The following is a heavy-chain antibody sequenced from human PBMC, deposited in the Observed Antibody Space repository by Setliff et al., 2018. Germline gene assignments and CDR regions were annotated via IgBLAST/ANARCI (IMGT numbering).Heavy chain of an antibody. CDR2: INPSGGST. Sequence: ASVKVSCKASGYTFTSYYMHWVRQAPGQGLEWMGIINPSGGSTSYAQKFQGRVTMTRDTSTSTVYMELSSLRSEDTAVYYCARDASYNFWSGYRGAFDYWGQGTLVTVSS. CDR3: ARDASYNFWSGYRGAFDY. J-gene: IGHJ4*02. D-gene: IGHD3-3*01. CDR1: GYTFTSYY. V-gene: IGHV1-46*01.